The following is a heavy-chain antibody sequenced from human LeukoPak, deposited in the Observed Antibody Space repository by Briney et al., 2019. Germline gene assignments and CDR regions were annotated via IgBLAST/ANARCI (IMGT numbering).Heavy chain of an antibody. CDR3: TTVDYGDLTPAASSDY. CDR1: GFTFNNAW. CDR2: IKSNVEGGTT. V-gene: IGHV3-15*01. J-gene: IGHJ4*02. D-gene: IGHD4-17*01. Sequence: PGGSLRLSCAASGFTFNNAWMNWVRQAPGKGLEWVGRIKSNVEGGTTDYAAPVKGRFTISRDDSKDTLYLQMNSLKTEDTALYYCTTVDYGDLTPAASSDYWGQGTLVTVSS.